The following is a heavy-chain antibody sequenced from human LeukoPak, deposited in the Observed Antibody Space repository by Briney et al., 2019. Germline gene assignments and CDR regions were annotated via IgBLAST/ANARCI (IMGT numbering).Heavy chain of an antibody. V-gene: IGHV4-39*01. J-gene: IGHJ4*02. D-gene: IGHD4-17*01. CDR1: GGSIFSSAYY. CDR3: ARHDYETGADFDY. CDR2: IDYSGNT. Sequence: SETLSLTCSVSGGSIFSSAYYWGWIRQPPGKGLEWIGSIDYSGNTYYNPSLKSRVTISVDTSKNEFSLKLSSVTAADTSVFYCARHDYETGADFDYWSQGTLVTVSS.